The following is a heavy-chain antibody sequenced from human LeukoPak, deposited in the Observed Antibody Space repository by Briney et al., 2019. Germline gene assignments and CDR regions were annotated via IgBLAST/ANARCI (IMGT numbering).Heavy chain of an antibody. Sequence: GGSLRLSCEASGFTFSNYWMSWARQAPGKGLEWVANIKFDGSEKYYTDSVRGRFTVSRDNAKKSLHLEMSRLRAEDTAVYYCARDGYFFAMDVWGQGTTVTVSS. J-gene: IGHJ6*02. D-gene: IGHD2-2*03. V-gene: IGHV3-7*03. CDR2: IKFDGSEK. CDR3: ARDGYFFAMDV. CDR1: GFTFSNYW.